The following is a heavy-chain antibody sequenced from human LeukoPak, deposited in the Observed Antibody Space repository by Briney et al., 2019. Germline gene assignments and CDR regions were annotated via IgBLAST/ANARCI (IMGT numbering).Heavy chain of an antibody. CDR2: INTNTGNP. CDR1: GYTFTGYY. D-gene: IGHD5-18*01. J-gene: IGHJ4*02. CDR3: GRDPKLGIRGYTYGYIDY. V-gene: IGHV7-4-1*02. Sequence: ASVKVSCKASGYTFTGYYMHWVRQAPGQGLEWMGWINTNTGNPTYAQGFTGRYVFSLDTSVSTAYLQISGLKADDTAVYYCGRDPKLGIRGYTYGYIDYWSQGTLVTVSS.